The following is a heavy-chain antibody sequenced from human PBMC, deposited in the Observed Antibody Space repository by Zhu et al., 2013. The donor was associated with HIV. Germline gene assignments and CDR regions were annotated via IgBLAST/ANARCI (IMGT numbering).Heavy chain of an antibody. D-gene: IGHD1-26*01. Sequence: QVQLVQSGAEVKKPGASVKVSCKASGYTFTGYYMHWVRQAPGQGLEWMGWINPNSGGTNYAQKFQGRVTMTRDTSISTAYMELSRLRSDDTAVYYCARSLVGWELLLFEDAFDIWGQGTMVTVSS. CDR3: ARSLVGWELLLFEDAFDI. V-gene: IGHV1-2*02. CDR2: INPNSGGT. CDR1: GYTFTGYY. J-gene: IGHJ3*02.